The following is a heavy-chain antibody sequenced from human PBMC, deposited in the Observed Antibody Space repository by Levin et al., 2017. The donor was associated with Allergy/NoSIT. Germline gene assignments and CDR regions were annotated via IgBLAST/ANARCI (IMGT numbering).Heavy chain of an antibody. Sequence: GESLKISCAASGFTFSSNAMSWVRQAPGKGLEWVSGISGSGGSTYYADSVKGRFTISRDNSKNTLYLQMNSLRAEDTAVYYCAKDLYYDSSGYPRAFDYWGQGTLVTVSS. J-gene: IGHJ4*02. CDR2: ISGSGGST. CDR3: AKDLYYDSSGYPRAFDY. CDR1: GFTFSSNA. D-gene: IGHD3-22*01. V-gene: IGHV3-23*01.